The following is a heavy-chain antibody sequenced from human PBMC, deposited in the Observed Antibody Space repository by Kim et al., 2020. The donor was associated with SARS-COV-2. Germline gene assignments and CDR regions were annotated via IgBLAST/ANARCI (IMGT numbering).Heavy chain of an antibody. CDR3: AKGSSGYEKYYYYGMDV. D-gene: IGHD5-12*01. J-gene: IGHJ6*02. CDR1: GFTFSSYA. V-gene: IGHV3-23*03. CDR2: IYSGGSST. Sequence: GGSLRLSCAASGFTFSSYAMSWVRQAPGKGLEWVSVIYSGGSSTYYADSVKGRFTISRDNSKNTLYLQMNSLRAEDTAVYYCAKGSSGYEKYYYYGMDVWGQGTTVTVSS.